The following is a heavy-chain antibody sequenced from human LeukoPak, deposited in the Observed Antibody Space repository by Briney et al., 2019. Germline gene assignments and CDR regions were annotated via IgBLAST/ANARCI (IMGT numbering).Heavy chain of an antibody. V-gene: IGHV4-39*07. Sequence: SETLSLTCTVSGGSIRSSTDYWGWIRHPPGKDLEWIGSIYYSGSTYYNPSLKSRVTISVDTSKNQFSVKLSSVTAADTAVYYCARSIRGYSSGWYYFDYWGQGTLITVSS. J-gene: IGHJ4*02. CDR2: IYYSGST. CDR1: GGSIRSSTDY. CDR3: ARSIRGYSSGWYYFDY. D-gene: IGHD6-19*01.